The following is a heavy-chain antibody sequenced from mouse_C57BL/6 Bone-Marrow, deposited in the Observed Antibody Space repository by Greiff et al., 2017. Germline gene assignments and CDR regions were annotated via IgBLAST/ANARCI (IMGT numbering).Heavy chain of an antibody. V-gene: IGHV1-15*01. CDR2: FDPETGGT. J-gene: IGHJ2*01. D-gene: IGHD1-1*01. CDR1: GYTFTDYE. Sequence: QVQLKESGAELVRPGASVTLSCKASGYTFTDYEMHWVKQTPVHGLEWIGAFDPETGGTAYNQKFKGKAILTADKSSSTAYMELRSLTSEDSAVYYCTRPDYYGSSYYFDYWGQGTTLTVSS. CDR3: TRPDYYGSSYYFDY.